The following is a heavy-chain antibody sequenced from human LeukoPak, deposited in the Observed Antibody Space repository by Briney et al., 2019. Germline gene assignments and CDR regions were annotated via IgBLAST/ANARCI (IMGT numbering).Heavy chain of an antibody. CDR2: INHSGST. D-gene: IGHD2-15*01. CDR3: ARVAHGGNGWNYFDY. CDR1: GGSFSGYY. Sequence: SETLSLTCAVYGGSFSGYYWSWIRQPPGKGLEWIGEINHSGSTNYNPSLKSRVTISVDTSKNQFSLKLSSVTAADTAVYYCARVAHGGNGWNYFDYWGQGTLVTVSS. J-gene: IGHJ4*02. V-gene: IGHV4-34*01.